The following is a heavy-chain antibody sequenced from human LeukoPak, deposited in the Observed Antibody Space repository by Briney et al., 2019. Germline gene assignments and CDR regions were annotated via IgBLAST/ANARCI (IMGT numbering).Heavy chain of an antibody. CDR3: EVVVASTPYAFDI. V-gene: IGHV3-30*03. CDR1: GFTFSSYG. Sequence: GRSLRFSCAASGFTFSSYGVHGVRQAPGKGLEWVAVISYDGSNKYYADSVKGRFTISRDNSKNTLYLQMNSLRAEDTAVYYCEVVVASTPYAFDIWGQGTMVTVSS. D-gene: IGHD2-15*01. J-gene: IGHJ3*02. CDR2: ISYDGSNK.